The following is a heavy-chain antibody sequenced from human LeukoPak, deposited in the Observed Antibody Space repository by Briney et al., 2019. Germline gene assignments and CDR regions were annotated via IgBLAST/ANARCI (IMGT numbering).Heavy chain of an antibody. J-gene: IGHJ6*03. D-gene: IGHD3-16*02. CDR1: GGSISSSGYY. CDR3: AGVGYDYVWGSYRYDYYYYMDV. CDR2: IYYSGST. V-gene: IGHV4-61*08. Sequence: SETLSLTCTVSGGSISSSGYYWGWIRQPPGKGLEWIGYIYYSGSTNYNPSLKSRVTISVDTSKNQFSLKLSSVTAADTAVYYCAGVGYDYVWGSYRYDYYYYMDVWGKGTTVTISS.